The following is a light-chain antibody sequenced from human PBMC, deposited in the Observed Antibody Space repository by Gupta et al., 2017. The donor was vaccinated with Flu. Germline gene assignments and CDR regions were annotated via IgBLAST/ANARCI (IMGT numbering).Light chain of an antibody. CDR1: SSNIGAGHD. V-gene: IGLV1-40*01. CDR3: QSYDSSLSGSRV. CDR2: GNN. J-gene: IGLJ3*02. Sequence: QTVLTQPPSVSGAPGQRVTISCTGSSSNIGAGHDVHWYQQVPGTAPKLLIYGNNNRPSGVPDRFSGSKSGTSASLAITGLQAEDEADYYCQSYDSSLSGSRVFGGGTKLTV.